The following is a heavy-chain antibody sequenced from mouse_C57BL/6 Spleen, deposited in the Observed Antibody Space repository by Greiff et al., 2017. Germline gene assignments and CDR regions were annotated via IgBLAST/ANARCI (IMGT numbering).Heavy chain of an antibody. J-gene: IGHJ1*03. CDR3: ARGGFITTVVATRYFDG. V-gene: IGHV1-80*01. CDR2: IYPGDGDT. Sequence: QVQLKQSGAELVKPGASVKISCKASGYAFSSYWMNWVKQRPGKGLEWIGQIYPGDGDTNYNGKFKGKATLTADKSSSTAYMQLSSLTSEDSAVYFCARGGFITTVVATRYFDGWGTGTTVTVSS. CDR1: GYAFSSYW. D-gene: IGHD1-1*01.